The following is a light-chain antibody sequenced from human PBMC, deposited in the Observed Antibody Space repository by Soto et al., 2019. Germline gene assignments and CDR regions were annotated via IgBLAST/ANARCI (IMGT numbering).Light chain of an antibody. CDR1: SSDIGSYNL. Sequence: QSVLTQPASVSGSLGQSISISCTGTSSDIGSYNLVSWYQQYPGKAPKLKILEVSERPSGVSNRFSGSKSGDTASLTISGLQAEDEADYYCCSYAGSGKVVFGGGTKLTVL. V-gene: IGLV2-23*02. CDR2: EVS. CDR3: CSYAGSGKVV. J-gene: IGLJ3*02.